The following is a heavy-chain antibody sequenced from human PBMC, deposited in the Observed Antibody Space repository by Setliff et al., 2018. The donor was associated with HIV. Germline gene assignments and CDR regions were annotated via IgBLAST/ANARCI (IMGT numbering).Heavy chain of an antibody. V-gene: IGHV4-34*01. CDR1: GGSFSGYY. CDR2: INHSGST. CDR3: ARLRITMIMMLNYFDY. J-gene: IGHJ4*02. D-gene: IGHD3-22*01. Sequence: SETLSLTCAVYGGSFSGYYWRWIRQPPGKGLEWIGEINHSGSTNYNPSLKSRVTISVDTSKNRFSLKVTYVTAADTAVYFCARLRITMIMMLNYFDYWGQGTLVTVSS.